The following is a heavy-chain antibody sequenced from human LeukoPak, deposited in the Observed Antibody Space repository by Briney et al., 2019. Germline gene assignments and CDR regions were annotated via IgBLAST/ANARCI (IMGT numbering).Heavy chain of an antibody. CDR1: GFTFESYW. CDR2: IKQDGSAE. CDR3: ARWAGVTDY. J-gene: IGHJ4*02. D-gene: IGHD5-18*01. Sequence: GGSLRLSCAASGFTFESYWMSWVRQAPGKGPEWVANIKQDGSAEHYLDSVKGRFTISRDNAKNSLILQMNSLRAEDTAVYYCARWAGVTDYWGQGTLVTVSS. V-gene: IGHV3-7*01.